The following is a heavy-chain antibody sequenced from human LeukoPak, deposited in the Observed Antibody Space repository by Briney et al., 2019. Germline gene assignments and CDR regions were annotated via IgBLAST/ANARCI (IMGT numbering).Heavy chain of an antibody. Sequence: GGSVRLSCAASGFSFTSYAMSWVRQAPGKGLEWVSAISGSGGSTYYADSVKGRFTISRDNSKNTLYLQMNSLRAEDTAVYYCACLMVRGVTTDYWGQGTLVTVSS. CDR1: GFSFTSYA. CDR3: ACLMVRGVTTDY. J-gene: IGHJ4*02. D-gene: IGHD3-10*01. V-gene: IGHV3-23*01. CDR2: ISGSGGST.